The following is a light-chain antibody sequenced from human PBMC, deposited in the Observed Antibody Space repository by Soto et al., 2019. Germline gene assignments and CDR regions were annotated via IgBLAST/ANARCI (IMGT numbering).Light chain of an antibody. CDR3: QQYNHGPHLP. V-gene: IGKV3-15*01. CDR1: QSVSSK. CDR2: VAS. Sequence: EIVMSQAPATLSVSPGERATLSCWAIQSVSSKLALYQQKPGQAPRLLIYVASTTATGIPASFSGSGSWTDVTLTVSSLKSEEFSVDDCQQYNHGPHLPFGQGTKLEIK. J-gene: IGKJ2*01.